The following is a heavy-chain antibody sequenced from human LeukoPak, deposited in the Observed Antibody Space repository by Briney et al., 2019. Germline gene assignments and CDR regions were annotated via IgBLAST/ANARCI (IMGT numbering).Heavy chain of an antibody. J-gene: IGHJ4*02. D-gene: IGHD1-26*01. CDR3: ARDGYSGGYFFDY. V-gene: IGHV4-4*07. Sequence: PSETLSLTCTVSGGSISSYYWNWIRQPAGKGLEWIGRIYTSGSTNYNPSLKSRVTISVDKSKNQFFLKLSSVTAADTAVYYCARDGYSGGYFFDYWGQGTLVTVSS. CDR1: GGSISSYY. CDR2: IYTSGST.